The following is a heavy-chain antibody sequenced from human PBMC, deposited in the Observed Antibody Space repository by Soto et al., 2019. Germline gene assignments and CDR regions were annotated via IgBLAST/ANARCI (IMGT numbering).Heavy chain of an antibody. CDR3: ARGDYGDIDY. V-gene: IGHV4-39*07. CDR2: IYYSGST. CDR1: GGSTSSSSYY. Sequence: SETLSLTCTVSGGSTSSSSYYWGWIRQPPGKGLEWIGSIYYSGSTYYNPSLKSRVTISVDTSKNQFSLKLSAVTAADTAVYYCARGDYGDIDYWGQGTLVTVSS. D-gene: IGHD4-17*01. J-gene: IGHJ4*02.